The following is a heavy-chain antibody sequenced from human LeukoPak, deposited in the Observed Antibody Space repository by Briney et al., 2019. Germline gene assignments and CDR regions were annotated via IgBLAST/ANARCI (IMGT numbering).Heavy chain of an antibody. CDR1: GFTFSSYA. V-gene: IGHV3-23*01. D-gene: IGHD6-6*01. CDR2: VSASGGET. CDR3: VKGGGWGSSYNWFDT. J-gene: IGHJ5*02. Sequence: GGSLRLSCAASGFTFSSYAMSWVRQAPGKGLEWVSGVSASGGETYYADSVRGRFTISRDNSKNTLYLQMHSLRAEDTAVYYCVKGGGWGSSYNWFDTWGQGTLVTVSS.